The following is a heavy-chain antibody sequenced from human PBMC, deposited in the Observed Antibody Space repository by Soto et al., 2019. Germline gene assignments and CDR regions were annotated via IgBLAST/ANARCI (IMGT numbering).Heavy chain of an antibody. J-gene: IGHJ4*02. V-gene: IGHV3-74*01. CDR1: GFSFSHYW. Sequence: AGSLRLSCAASGFSFSHYWMPWVRQAPGKGLVWVSRISPDGRTTTYADSVKGRFTISRDNAKSTLYLQMHSLTVEDGAVYYCADSWLPTSYWGPGTLVTVSS. D-gene: IGHD3-10*01. CDR3: ADSWLPTSY. CDR2: ISPDGRTT.